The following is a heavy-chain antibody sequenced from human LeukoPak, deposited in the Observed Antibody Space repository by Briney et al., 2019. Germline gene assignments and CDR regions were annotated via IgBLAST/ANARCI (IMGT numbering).Heavy chain of an antibody. J-gene: IGHJ5*02. CDR2: IKQDGSEK. CDR3: ARDSGPYDFWSGYLYTWFDP. D-gene: IGHD3-3*01. Sequence: GGSLRLSCAASGFTFSSYWMSWVRQAPGKGLEWVANIKQDGSEKCYVDSVKGRFTISRDNAKNSLYLQMNSLRAEDTAVYYCARDSGPYDFWSGYLYTWFDPWGQGTLVTVSS. V-gene: IGHV3-7*01. CDR1: GFTFSSYW.